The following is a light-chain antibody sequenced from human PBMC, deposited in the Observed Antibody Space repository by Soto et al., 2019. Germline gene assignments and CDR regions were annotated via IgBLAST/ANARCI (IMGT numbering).Light chain of an antibody. Sequence: EIVLTQSPGTLSLSPGERATLSCRASQSVSRSYLAWYQQKLGQPPRLLIYGASNRATGIPDRFSGSGSGTDFTLTIGRLEPEDFAVYYCQQYATSPLTFGGGTNVEIK. CDR1: QSVSRSY. V-gene: IGKV3-20*01. CDR3: QQYATSPLT. J-gene: IGKJ4*01. CDR2: GAS.